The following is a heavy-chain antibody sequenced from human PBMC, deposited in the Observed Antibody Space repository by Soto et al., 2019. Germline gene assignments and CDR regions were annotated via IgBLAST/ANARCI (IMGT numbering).Heavy chain of an antibody. CDR3: ARDVGYHYDGSPSGQFDF. D-gene: IGHD3-22*01. Sequence: TLSLTCVVSGNSISTTNWWSWVRQSPGKGLEWIGEIYHSGSTNYNPSLKSRVTISVDKSKNQFSLKLSSVTAADTAVYYCARDVGYHYDGSPSGQFDFWGQGTLVTVSS. J-gene: IGHJ4*02. CDR2: IYHSGST. CDR1: GNSISTTNW. V-gene: IGHV4-4*02.